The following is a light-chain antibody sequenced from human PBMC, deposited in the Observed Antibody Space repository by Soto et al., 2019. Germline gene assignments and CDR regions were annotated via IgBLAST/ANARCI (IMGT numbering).Light chain of an antibody. CDR1: SXXXXXXXX. Sequence: QSALTXXXXAXGSPGQXXXXXXTGTSXXXXXXXXVSWYQXHXGKAPXLMIYEVNKRPSGVPARFSGSKAGXTASLTVPGLQAEDEADYYCSSYAGSSNVFGTGTKLTVL. V-gene: IGLV2-8*01. CDR2: EVN. J-gene: IGLJ1*01. CDR3: SSYAGSSNV.